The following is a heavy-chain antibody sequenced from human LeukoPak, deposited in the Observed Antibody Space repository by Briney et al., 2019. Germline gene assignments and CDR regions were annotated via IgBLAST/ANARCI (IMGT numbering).Heavy chain of an antibody. V-gene: IGHV3-48*04. CDR3: ARDGATYNWYFDL. Sequence: PGGSLRLSCAASGFTFSSYSMNWVRQAPGKGLEWVSYISSSSSTIYYADSVKGRFTISRDNAKNSLYLQMNSLRAEDTAVYYCARDGATYNWYFDLWGHGTLVTDSS. CDR1: GFTFSSYS. CDR2: ISSSSSTI. J-gene: IGHJ2*01. D-gene: IGHD1-26*01.